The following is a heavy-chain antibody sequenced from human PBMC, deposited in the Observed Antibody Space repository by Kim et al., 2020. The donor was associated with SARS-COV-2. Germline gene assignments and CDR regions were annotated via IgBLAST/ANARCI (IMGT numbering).Heavy chain of an antibody. CDR2: ISYDGSNK. D-gene: IGHD3-22*01. CDR1: GFTFSSYG. CDR3: AKTEPYYYDSSGYPGY. V-gene: IGHV3-30*18. Sequence: GGSLRLSCAASGFTFSSYGMHWVRQAPGKGLEWVAVISYDGSNKYYADSVKGRFTISRDNSKNTLYLQMNSLRAEDTAVYYCAKTEPYYYDSSGYPGYWGQGTLVTVSS. J-gene: IGHJ4*02.